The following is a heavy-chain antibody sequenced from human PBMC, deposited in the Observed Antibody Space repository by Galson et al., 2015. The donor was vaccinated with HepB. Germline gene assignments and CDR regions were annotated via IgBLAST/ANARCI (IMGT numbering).Heavy chain of an antibody. CDR3: ARVKVGATQSWYFQH. J-gene: IGHJ1*01. CDR2: ISSSSSYI. V-gene: IGHV3-21*04. CDR1: GFTFSSYS. D-gene: IGHD1-26*01. Sequence: SLRLSCAASGFTFSSYSMNWVRQAPGKGLEWVSSISSSSSYIYYADSVKGRFTISRDNAKNSLYLQMNSLRAEDTAVYYCARVKVGATQSWYFQHWGQGTLVTVSS.